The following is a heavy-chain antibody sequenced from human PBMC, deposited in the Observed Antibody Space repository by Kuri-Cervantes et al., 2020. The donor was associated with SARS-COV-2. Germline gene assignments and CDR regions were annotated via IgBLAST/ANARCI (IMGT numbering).Heavy chain of an antibody. CDR2: IYHGGST. CDR1: GYSISSGYY. D-gene: IGHD4-17*01. J-gene: IGHJ4*02. V-gene: IGHV4-38-2*02. CDR3: ARERDYGDYLYYFDY. Sequence: GSLRLSCGVSGYSISSGYYWGWIRQPPGKGLEWIGSIYHGGSTYYNPSLKSRVTISVDTSKNQFSLKLNSVTAADTAVYYCARERDYGDYLYYFDYWGQGTLVTVSS.